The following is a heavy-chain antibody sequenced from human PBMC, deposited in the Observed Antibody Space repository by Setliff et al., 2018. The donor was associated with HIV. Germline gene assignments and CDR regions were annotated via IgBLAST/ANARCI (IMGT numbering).Heavy chain of an antibody. J-gene: IGHJ6*03. CDR2: IDHSGST. CDR1: GGSVSGYY. Sequence: SETLSLTCAVYGGSVSGYYWSWIRQPPGKGLEWIGEIDHSGSTYYNPSLKSRVTISVDTSKNQFSLNLSSVTAADTAVYYCARHGAFYYYYYMDVWGKGTTVTVSS. V-gene: IGHV4-34*01. CDR3: ARHGAFYYYYYMDV.